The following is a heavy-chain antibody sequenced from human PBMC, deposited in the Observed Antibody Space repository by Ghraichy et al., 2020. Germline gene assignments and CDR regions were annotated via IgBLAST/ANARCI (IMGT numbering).Heavy chain of an antibody. D-gene: IGHD5-24*01. CDR3: ARGGLRGDFGS. J-gene: IGHJ5*01. Sequence: SETLSLTCTVSGVSISSNVHYWGWIRQAPGKGLEWIGSIYYGGSSQYNPSLKSRVTFSVDTSTNQFSLKRNSVTSADTAVYFCARGGLRGDFGSWGQGTLVTVSS. V-gene: IGHV4-39*07. CDR2: IYYGGSS. CDR1: GVSISSNVHY.